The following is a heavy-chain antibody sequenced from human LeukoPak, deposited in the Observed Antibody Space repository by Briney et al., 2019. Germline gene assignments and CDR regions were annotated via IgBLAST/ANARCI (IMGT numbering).Heavy chain of an antibody. V-gene: IGHV4-34*01. CDR2: INHSGST. Sequence: PSETLSLTCAVYGGSFSGYYWSWIRQPPGKGLEWIGEINHSGSTNYNPSLKSRVTISVDTSKNQFSLKLSSVTAADTAVYYCARQHSSGYYHYFDYWGQGTLVTVSS. J-gene: IGHJ4*02. CDR1: GGSFSGYY. D-gene: IGHD3-22*01. CDR3: ARQHSSGYYHYFDY.